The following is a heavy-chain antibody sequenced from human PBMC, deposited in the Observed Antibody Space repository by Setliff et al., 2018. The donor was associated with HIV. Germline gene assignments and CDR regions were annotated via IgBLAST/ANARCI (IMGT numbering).Heavy chain of an antibody. CDR3: ARACYHDSSGYQGFDY. CDR1: GYTFSRYG. D-gene: IGHD3-22*01. J-gene: IGHJ4*02. Sequence: ASVKVSCKTSGYTFSRYGFSWVRQAPGQGLEWMGWISAYNLNTNYAQKFQGRVTMTTDTSASTGYMELRSLRSDDTAVYYCARACYHDSSGYQGFDYWGQGTLVTVSS. V-gene: IGHV1-18*01. CDR2: ISAYNLNT.